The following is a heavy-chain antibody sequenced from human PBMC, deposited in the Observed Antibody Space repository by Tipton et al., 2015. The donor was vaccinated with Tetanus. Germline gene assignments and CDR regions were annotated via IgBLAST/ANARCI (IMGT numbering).Heavy chain of an antibody. D-gene: IGHD6-13*01. CDR2: VDDSGST. CDR3: ARGTWLYTSTYHRHWLDP. Sequence: LRLSCAGSGFTFSGFYMSWIRQPPGKGLEWIGEVDDSGSTHYSPSLKSRVTISLDTSKNEFSLTLSSVTAADTAVYYCARGTWLYTSTYHRHWLDPWGQGTLVTVSS. CDR1: GFTFSGFY. J-gene: IGHJ5*02. V-gene: IGHV4-34*01.